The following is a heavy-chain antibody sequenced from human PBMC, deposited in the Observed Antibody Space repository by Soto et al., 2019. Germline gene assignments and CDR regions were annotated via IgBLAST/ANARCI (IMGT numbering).Heavy chain of an antibody. J-gene: IGHJ5*02. CDR1: GDSYSISTYS. Sequence: SETLSLTCNLSGDSYSISTYSWSWIRQPPGKALQWIGFIYQSGVTSYNPSLASRVSISPDRSNNQCSLKLKSVTAADTAVYFCAGMPYTSGLRFDPWGPGTLVTVSS. CDR3: AGMPYTSGLRFDP. D-gene: IGHD6-19*01. V-gene: IGHV4-30-2*01. CDR2: IYQSGVT.